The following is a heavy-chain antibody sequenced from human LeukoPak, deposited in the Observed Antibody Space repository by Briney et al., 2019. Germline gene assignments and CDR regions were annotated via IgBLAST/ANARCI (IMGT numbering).Heavy chain of an antibody. V-gene: IGHV3-21*01. CDR3: ARALNDYYSYYFDY. J-gene: IGHJ4*02. CDR2: ISSSSSYI. D-gene: IGHD3-22*01. CDR1: GFTFSGYS. Sequence: PGGSLRLSCAASGFTFSGYSMNWVRQAPGKGLEWVSCISSSSSYIYYADSVKGRFTISRDNAKNSLYLQMNSLRAEDSAVYFCARALNDYYSYYFDYWGQGTLVTVSS.